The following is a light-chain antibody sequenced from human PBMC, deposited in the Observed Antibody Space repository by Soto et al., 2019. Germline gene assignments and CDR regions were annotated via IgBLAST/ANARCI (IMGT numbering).Light chain of an antibody. V-gene: IGLV1-44*01. Sequence: QSVLTQPPSASGTPGQRVTISCSGSSSNIGSNTVNWYQQHPRTAPKLLIYSNNQRPSAVPDRFSGCKSGTSASLAISGLHSDDEADYYCAAWDDSLNGYVFGTGTKLTVL. CDR3: AAWDDSLNGYV. CDR2: SNN. CDR1: SSNIGSNT. J-gene: IGLJ1*01.